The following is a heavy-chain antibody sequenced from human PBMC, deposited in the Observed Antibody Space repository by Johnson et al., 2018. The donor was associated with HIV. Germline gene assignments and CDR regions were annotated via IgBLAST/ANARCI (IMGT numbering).Heavy chain of an antibody. V-gene: IGHV3-7*01. CDR2: VKQDGSEK. CDR3: SKEVI. J-gene: IGHJ3*01. CDR1: GFTVSSYY. Sequence: VQLVESGGGLVQPGRSLILSCAASGFTVSSYYMSWVRQAPGKGLEWMANVKQDGSEKNYVDSLKGRFTISRYNSKNTLYLQMNSLRAGDTAVYFCSKEVIWGQGTMVTVS.